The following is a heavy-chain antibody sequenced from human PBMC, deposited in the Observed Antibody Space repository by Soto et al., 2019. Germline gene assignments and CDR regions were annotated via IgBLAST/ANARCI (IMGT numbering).Heavy chain of an antibody. CDR1: GFTFTTFG. CDR2: ISYDGHNK. D-gene: IGHD4-17*01. J-gene: IGHJ6*02. CDR3: AKDLQAYGDYNYYYYGMDV. Sequence: VQLVESGGGVVQPGGSLRLSCTASGFTFTTFGIHWVRQAPGKGLEWVALISYDGHNKYYSDSVKGRFTISRDNYKNTLSLQMNSLRAEDTAVYYCAKDLQAYGDYNYYYYGMDVWDQGTTVSVSS. V-gene: IGHV3-30*18.